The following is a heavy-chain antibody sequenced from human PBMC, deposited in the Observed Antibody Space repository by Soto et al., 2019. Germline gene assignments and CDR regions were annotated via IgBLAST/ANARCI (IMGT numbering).Heavy chain of an antibody. D-gene: IGHD3-3*01. V-gene: IGHV1-69*06. J-gene: IGHJ4*02. Sequence: GASVKVSCKASGGTFSSYAISWVRQAPGQGLEWMGGIIPIFGTANYAQKFQGRVTIAADKSTSTAYMELSSLGSEDTAVYYCARERRSDFWSGYTHLFFDYWGQGTLVTAPQ. CDR1: GGTFSSYA. CDR2: IIPIFGTA. CDR3: ARERRSDFWSGYTHLFFDY.